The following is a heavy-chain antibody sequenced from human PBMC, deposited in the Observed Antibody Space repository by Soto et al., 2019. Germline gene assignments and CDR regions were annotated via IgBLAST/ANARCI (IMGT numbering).Heavy chain of an antibody. CDR1: GGSFSGYQ. CDR2: INDSGNI. J-gene: IGHJ6*03. D-gene: IGHD3-10*01. CDR3: ARGLILWFGELSRRGGYYYYMDV. Sequence: QVQLQQWGAGLLKPSETLSLTCAVYGGSFSGYQWSWIRQTPGKGLEWIGEINDSGNINYNPSLRSRVTILGDTAKQQISLKLSSVTAADTAVYFCARGLILWFGELSRRGGYYYYMDVWGKGTTVTVSS. V-gene: IGHV4-34*01.